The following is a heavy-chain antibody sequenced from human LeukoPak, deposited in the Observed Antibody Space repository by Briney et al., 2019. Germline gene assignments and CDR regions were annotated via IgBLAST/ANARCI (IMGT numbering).Heavy chain of an antibody. J-gene: IGHJ4*02. Sequence: ASVKVSCKASGYTFTSYGISWVRQAPGQGLEWMGWISAYNGNTNYAQKLQGRVTMTTDTSTSTAYMELRSLRSDDTAVYYCARSPLVILRYFPFDYWGQGTLVTVSS. V-gene: IGHV1-18*01. CDR1: GYTFTSYG. CDR2: ISAYNGNT. CDR3: ARSPLVILRYFPFDY. D-gene: IGHD3-16*02.